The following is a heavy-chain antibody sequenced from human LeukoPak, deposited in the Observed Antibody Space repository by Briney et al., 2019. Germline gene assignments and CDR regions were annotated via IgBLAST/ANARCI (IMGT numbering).Heavy chain of an antibody. D-gene: IGHD4-17*01. CDR1: GDSLTSGSRY. CDR2: FYSSTRT. J-gene: IGHJ6*04. V-gene: IGHV4-61*09. CDR3: ARCMSELDYGDYAYYYHMDV. Sequence: SETLSLTCTVSGDSLTSGSRYWSWIRQPAGKGLEWIGHFYSSTRTTYNPSLESRVTISGDTAKNQFSLKLDSVTAADTAVYFCARCMSELDYGDYAYYYHMDVWGKGSTVTVSS.